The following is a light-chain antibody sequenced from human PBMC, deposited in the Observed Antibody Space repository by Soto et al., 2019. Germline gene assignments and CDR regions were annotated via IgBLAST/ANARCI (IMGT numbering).Light chain of an antibody. CDR2: AAS. Sequence: AIRMTQSPSSFSASTGDRVTITCRASQGISSYLAWYQQQPGKAPKLLIYAASTLQSGVPSRFSGSGSGTDFTLTISCLQSEDFATYYCQQYYSYPLLTFGGGTKVEIK. V-gene: IGKV1-8*01. CDR1: QGISSY. J-gene: IGKJ4*01. CDR3: QQYYSYPLLT.